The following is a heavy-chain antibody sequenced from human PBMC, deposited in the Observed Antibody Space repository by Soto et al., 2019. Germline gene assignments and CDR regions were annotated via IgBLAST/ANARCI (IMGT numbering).Heavy chain of an antibody. J-gene: IGHJ4*02. D-gene: IGHD5-12*01. V-gene: IGHV3-30-3*01. CDR1: GFTFSSYA. CDR2: ISYDGSNK. Sequence: HPGGSLRLSCAASGFTFSSYAMHWVRQAPGKGLEWVAVISYDGSNKYYADSVKGRFTISRDNSKNTLYLQMNSLRAEDTAVYYCARSSVLRGYSGYEIPYYFDYWGQGTLVTVSS. CDR3: ARSSVLRGYSGYEIPYYFDY.